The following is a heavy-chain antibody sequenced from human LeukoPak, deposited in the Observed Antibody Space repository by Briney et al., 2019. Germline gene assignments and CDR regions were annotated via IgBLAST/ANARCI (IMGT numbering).Heavy chain of an antibody. V-gene: IGHV3-23*01. J-gene: IGHJ4*02. CDR2: ISGSGGST. Sequence: GGSLRLSCAASGFTFSSYAMSWVRQAPGRGLEWVSAISGSGGSTYYADSVKGRFTISRDNSKNTLYLQMNSLRAEDTAVYYCAKSRITMVRGVITNFDYWGQGTLVTVSS. CDR1: GFTFSSYA. CDR3: AKSRITMVRGVITNFDY. D-gene: IGHD3-10*01.